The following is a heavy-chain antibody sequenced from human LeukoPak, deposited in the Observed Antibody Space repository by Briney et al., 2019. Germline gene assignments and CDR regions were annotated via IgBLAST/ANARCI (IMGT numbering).Heavy chain of an antibody. Sequence: GVPLRLSCAASGFTFSSYGMHWVRQAPGKGLEWGAVIWYDGSNKYYADSVKGRFTISRDNSKNTLDLQVKRLRSNDTAVYYCAKINYGDYGKINYYSYYMDVWGKGTTVTVSS. D-gene: IGHD4-17*01. J-gene: IGHJ6*03. CDR3: AKINYGDYGKINYYSYYMDV. CDR1: GFTFSSYG. V-gene: IGHV3-33*06. CDR2: IWYDGSNK.